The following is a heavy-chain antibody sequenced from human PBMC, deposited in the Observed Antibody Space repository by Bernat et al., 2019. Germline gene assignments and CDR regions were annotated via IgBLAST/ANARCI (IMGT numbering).Heavy chain of an antibody. CDR3: AKGGQWLALDY. J-gene: IGHJ4*02. CDR1: GFTFSSYG. V-gene: IGHV3-30*18. CDR2: ISYDGSNK. D-gene: IGHD6-19*01. Sequence: QVQLVESGGGVVQPGRSLRLSCAASGFTFSSYGMHWVRHAPGKGLEWVAVISYDGSNKYYADSVKGRFTISRDNSKNTLYLQMNSLRAEDTAVYYCAKGGQWLALDYWGQGTLVTVSS.